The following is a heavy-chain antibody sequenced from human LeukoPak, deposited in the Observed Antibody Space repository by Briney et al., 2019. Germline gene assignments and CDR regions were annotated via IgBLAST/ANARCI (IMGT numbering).Heavy chain of an antibody. CDR1: GFTVSSNY. Sequence: GGSLRLSCAASGFTVSSNYMSWVRQAPGKGLEWVSVIYSGGSTYYADSVKGRFTISRDNSKNTLYLQMNSLRAEDTAVYYCAAQYCSSTSCYFGYWGQGTLVTVSS. D-gene: IGHD2-2*01. CDR2: IYSGGST. V-gene: IGHV3-66*01. CDR3: AAQYCSSTSCYFGY. J-gene: IGHJ4*02.